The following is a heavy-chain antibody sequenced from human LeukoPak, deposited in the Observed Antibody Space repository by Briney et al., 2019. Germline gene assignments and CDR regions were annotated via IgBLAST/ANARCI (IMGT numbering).Heavy chain of an antibody. V-gene: IGHV4-59*12. CDR1: GGSISSYY. J-gene: IGHJ4*02. Sequence: PSETLSLTCTVSGGSISSYYWSWIRQPPGKGLEWIGYIYYSGSTNYNPSLKSRVTISVDTSKNQFSLKLSSVTAADTAVYYCAGTKRWLQSTPFDYWGQGTLVTVSS. CDR2: IYYSGST. D-gene: IGHD5-24*01. CDR3: AGTKRWLQSTPFDY.